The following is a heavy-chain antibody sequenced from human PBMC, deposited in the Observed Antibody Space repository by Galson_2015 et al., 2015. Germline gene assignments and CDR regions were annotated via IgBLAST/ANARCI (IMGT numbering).Heavy chain of an antibody. Sequence: SLRLSCAASGFTFSSYRMNWVRQAPGKGLEWVSYISSSSSTIYYADSVKGRFTISRDNAKNSLYLQMNSLRDEDTAVYYCARDSPTSTGYYGMDVWGQGTTVTVSS. CDR1: GFTFSSYR. CDR3: ARDSPTSTGYYGMDV. CDR2: ISSSSSTI. J-gene: IGHJ6*02. V-gene: IGHV3-48*02. D-gene: IGHD1-14*01.